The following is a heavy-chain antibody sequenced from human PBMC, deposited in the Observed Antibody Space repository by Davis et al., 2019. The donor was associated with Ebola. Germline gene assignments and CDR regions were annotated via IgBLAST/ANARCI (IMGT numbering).Heavy chain of an antibody. D-gene: IGHD4-17*01. V-gene: IGHV3-53*01. CDR1: GFTVSSNY. CDR2: IYNGGST. J-gene: IGHJ6*02. Sequence: PGGSLRLSCAASGFTVSSNYMSWVRQAPGKGLEWVSVIYNGGSTYYADSVKGRFTISRDNAKNSLYLQMNSLRAEDTAVYYCARISTVTTFDYYYGMDVWGQGTTVTVSS. CDR3: ARISTVTTFDYYYGMDV.